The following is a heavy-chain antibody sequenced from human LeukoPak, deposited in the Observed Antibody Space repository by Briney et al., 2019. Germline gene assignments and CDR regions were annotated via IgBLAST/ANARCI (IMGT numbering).Heavy chain of an antibody. CDR2: ISGTGDST. Sequence: GGSLRLSCAASGFTFSSYAMTWVRQAPGKGLEWVSVISGTGDSTYYADSVKGRFTISRDNSMNTLYLQMNSLRAEDTAVYYCARDGYGSGSYSFDYWGQGTLATVSS. CDR1: GFTFSSYA. V-gene: IGHV3-23*01. J-gene: IGHJ4*02. D-gene: IGHD3-10*01. CDR3: ARDGYGSGSYSFDY.